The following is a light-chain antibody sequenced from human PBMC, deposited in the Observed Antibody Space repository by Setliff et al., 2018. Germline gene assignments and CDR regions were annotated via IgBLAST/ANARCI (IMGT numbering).Light chain of an antibody. J-gene: IGLJ1*01. Sequence: QSALTQPASVSGSPGQSITISCTGTSSDVGGYNLVSWYQQHPGKVPRLMIYDVSNRPSGVSNRFSGSKIGNTASLTISGLQTEDEADYYCSSYTSSGTDVFGSGTKVTVL. CDR2: DVS. CDR1: SSDVGGYNL. CDR3: SSYTSSGTDV. V-gene: IGLV2-14*03.